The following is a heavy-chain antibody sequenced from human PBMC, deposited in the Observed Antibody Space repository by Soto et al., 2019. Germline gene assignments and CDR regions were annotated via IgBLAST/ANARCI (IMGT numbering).Heavy chain of an antibody. V-gene: IGHV4-31*03. CDR3: ARDHSSGWYTGTIDY. D-gene: IGHD6-19*01. Sequence: QVQLQESGPGLVKPSQTLSLTCTVSGGSISSGGYYWSWIRQHPGKGLEWIGYIYYSGSTYYNPSLKSRVTPXXDXSXXQFSLKLSSVTAADTAVYYCARDHSSGWYTGTIDYWGQGTLVTVSS. CDR1: GGSISSGGYY. CDR2: IYYSGST. J-gene: IGHJ4*02.